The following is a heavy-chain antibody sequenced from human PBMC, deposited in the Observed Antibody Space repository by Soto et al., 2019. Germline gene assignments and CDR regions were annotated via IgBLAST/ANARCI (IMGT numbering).Heavy chain of an antibody. CDR3: ASPVAYCSGGSCYSNAFDI. CDR1: GFTFSSYS. V-gene: IGHV3-48*01. CDR2: ISSSSSTI. D-gene: IGHD2-15*01. J-gene: IGHJ3*02. Sequence: PGGSLRLSCAASGFTFSSYSMNWVRQAPGKGLEWVSYISSSSSTIYYADSVKGRFTISRDNAKNSLYLQMNSLRAEDTAVYYCASPVAYCSGGSCYSNAFDIWGQGTMVTVSS.